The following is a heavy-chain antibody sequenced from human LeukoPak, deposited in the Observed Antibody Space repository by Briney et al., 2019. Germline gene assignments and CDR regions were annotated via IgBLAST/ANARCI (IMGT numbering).Heavy chain of an antibody. CDR3: ARQNFYSSGTYYTHFDY. D-gene: IGHD3-10*01. CDR2: IYWDDDK. J-gene: IGHJ4*02. CDR1: GFSLSSPEVG. Sequence: SGPTLVNPTQTLTLTCTFSGFSLSSPEVGVAWIRQPPGKALEGLALIYWDDDKRYNPSLKNRLTITKDTPKNQVVLTMTNMDPVDTATFYCARQNFYSSGTYYTHFDYWGQGTLVTVSS. V-gene: IGHV2-5*02.